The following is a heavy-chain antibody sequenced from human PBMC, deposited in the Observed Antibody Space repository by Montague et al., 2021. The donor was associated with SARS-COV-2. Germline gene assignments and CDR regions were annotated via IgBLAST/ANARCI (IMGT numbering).Heavy chain of an antibody. Sequence: SETLSLTCTVSGGSISSSSYYWGWIRQPPGKGLEWIGSIHYSGSTYYNPSLKSRVTTSVDTSKNQFSLKLSSATAADTAVYYCARHCVVRGVSAGWFDPWGQGTLVTVSS. CDR1: GGSISSSSYY. CDR3: ARHCVVRGVSAGWFDP. J-gene: IGHJ5*02. CDR2: IHYSGST. D-gene: IGHD3-10*01. V-gene: IGHV4-39*01.